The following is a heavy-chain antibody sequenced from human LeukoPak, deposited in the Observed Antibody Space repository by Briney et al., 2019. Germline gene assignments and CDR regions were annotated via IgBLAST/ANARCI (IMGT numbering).Heavy chain of an antibody. V-gene: IGHV3-7*01. J-gene: IGHJ6*03. CDR2: INQHGSEK. D-gene: IGHD4-23*01. CDR1: GFTFSSYA. CDR3: ARHNNGGGPYYYYYMDV. Sequence: GGSLRLSCAASGFTFSSYAMSWVRQAPGKGLEWVANINQHGSEKYYVDSVKGRFTISRDNAKNSLYLQMNSLRAEDTAVYYCARHNNGGGPYYYYYMDVWGKGTTVTVSS.